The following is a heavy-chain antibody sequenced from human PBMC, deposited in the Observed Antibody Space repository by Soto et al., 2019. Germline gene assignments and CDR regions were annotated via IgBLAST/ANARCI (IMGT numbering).Heavy chain of an antibody. Sequence: SVKVSCKASGYTFTGYYMHWVRQAPGQGLEWMGWINPNSGGTNYAQKFQGWVTMTRDTSISTAYMELSRLRSDDTAVYYCARGPRYSGYEFDYWGQGTLVTVSS. V-gene: IGHV1-2*04. CDR2: INPNSGGT. CDR1: GYTFTGYY. CDR3: ARGPRYSGYEFDY. D-gene: IGHD5-12*01. J-gene: IGHJ4*02.